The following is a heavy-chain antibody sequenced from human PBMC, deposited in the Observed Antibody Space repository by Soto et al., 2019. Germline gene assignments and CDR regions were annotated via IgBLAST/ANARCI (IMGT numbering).Heavy chain of an antibody. Sequence: RASVKVSCKASGYTFTSYYMHWVRQAPGQGLEWMGIINPSGGSTSYAQKFQGRVTMTRDTSTSTVYMELSSLRSEDTAVYYCARDAVRGRVGASPRGWFDPWGQGTLVTVSS. V-gene: IGHV1-46*01. CDR2: INPSGGST. CDR3: ARDAVRGRVGASPRGWFDP. D-gene: IGHD1-26*01. J-gene: IGHJ5*02. CDR1: GYTFTSYY.